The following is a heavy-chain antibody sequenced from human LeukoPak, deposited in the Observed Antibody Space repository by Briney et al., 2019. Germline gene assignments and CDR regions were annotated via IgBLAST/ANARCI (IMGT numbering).Heavy chain of an antibody. CDR2: INHSGST. V-gene: IGHV4-34*01. J-gene: IGHJ4*02. Sequence: SETLSLTCAVYGGSFSGYYWSWIRQPPGKGLEWIGEINHSGSTNYNPSLKSRVTISVDTSKNQFSLKLSSVTAADTAVYYCARGQGYSHGYRKFDYWGQGTLVTVSS. D-gene: IGHD5-18*01. CDR1: GGSFSGYY. CDR3: ARGQGYSHGYRKFDY.